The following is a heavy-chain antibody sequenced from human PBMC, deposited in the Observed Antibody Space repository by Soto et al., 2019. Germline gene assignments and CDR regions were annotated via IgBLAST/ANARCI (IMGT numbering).Heavy chain of an antibody. D-gene: IGHD6-13*01. CDR1: GYTFTGYY. V-gene: IGHV1-2*04. CDR2: INPNSGGT. CDR3: ARARPNSTLYYMDV. J-gene: IGHJ6*03. Sequence: ASVKVSCKASGYTFTGYYMHWVRQAPGQGLEWMGWINPNSGGTNYAQKFQGWVTMTRDTSISTAYMELSRLRSDDTAVYYCARARPNSTLYYMDVWGKGTTVTVSS.